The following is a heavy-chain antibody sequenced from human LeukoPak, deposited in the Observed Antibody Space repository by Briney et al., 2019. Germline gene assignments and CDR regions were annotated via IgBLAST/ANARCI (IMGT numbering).Heavy chain of an antibody. CDR1: GVSISSNLW. CDR2: IHHSGSI. D-gene: IGHD3-10*01. J-gene: IGHJ4*02. Sequence: SSKTLSLTCAVSGVSISSNLWWTWVRQPPGKGLEWIAEIHHSGSINYNPSLKSRVTISVDKAKNQFSLSLNSVTAADTAVYYCARGGDRSFDYWGQGTLVTVSS. V-gene: IGHV4-4*02. CDR3: ARGGDRSFDY.